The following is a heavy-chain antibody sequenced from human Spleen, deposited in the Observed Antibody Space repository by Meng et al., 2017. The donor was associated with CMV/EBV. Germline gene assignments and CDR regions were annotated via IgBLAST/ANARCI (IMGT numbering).Heavy chain of an antibody. CDR1: GFTFSRHG. CDR2: ISGSGKYI. V-gene: IGHV3-21*04. Sequence: LSLTCGASGFTFSRHGMNWVRQAPGKGLQWVSSISGSGKYIYYADSVKGRFTISRDNAKNSLFLQMNSLRAEDTAVYYCAREGVNYYYGMDVWGQGTTVTVSS. J-gene: IGHJ6*02. D-gene: IGHD3-22*01. CDR3: AREGVNYYYGMDV.